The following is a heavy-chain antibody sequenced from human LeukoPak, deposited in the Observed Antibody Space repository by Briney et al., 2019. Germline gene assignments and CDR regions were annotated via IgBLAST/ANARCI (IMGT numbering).Heavy chain of an antibody. CDR3: ANSATIAVAGTPDDY. V-gene: IGHV3-23*01. Sequence: PGGSLRLSCAASGFTFRSYAMSWVRQAPGKGLEWVSPISGSGGSTYYAASVKDRFTISRDNSKNTLYLQMNSLRAEDTAVYYCANSATIAVAGTPDDYWGQGTLVTVSS. CDR2: ISGSGGST. D-gene: IGHD6-19*01. CDR1: GFTFRSYA. J-gene: IGHJ4*02.